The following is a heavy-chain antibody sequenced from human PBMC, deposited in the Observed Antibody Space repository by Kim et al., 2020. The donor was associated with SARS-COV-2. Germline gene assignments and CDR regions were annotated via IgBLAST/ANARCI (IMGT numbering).Heavy chain of an antibody. CDR3: ARQTGSSSWGRPYYYYGMDV. Sequence: GESLKISCKGSGYSFTNYWITWVRQMPGKGLEWMGRIDPSDSYTNYSPSFQGHVTISADKSISTAYLQWSSLRASDTAMYYCARQTGSSSWGRPYYYYGMDVWGQGTTVTVSS. V-gene: IGHV5-10-1*01. D-gene: IGHD6-13*01. CDR2: IDPSDSYT. CDR1: GYSFTNYW. J-gene: IGHJ6*02.